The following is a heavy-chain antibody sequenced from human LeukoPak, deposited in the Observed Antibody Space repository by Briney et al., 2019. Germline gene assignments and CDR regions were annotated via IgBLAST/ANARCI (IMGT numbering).Heavy chain of an antibody. CDR1: GDSISTYY. V-gene: IGHV4-4*07. D-gene: IGHD6-19*01. CDR2: IHTSGST. Sequence: SETLSLTCTVSGDSISTYYWSWIRQSAGKGLEWIGRIHTSGSTNYNPSLKSRVTMSVDTSKTQFSLKVSSVTAADTGVYYCARAPELSSGWLLDYWGQGSLVTVSS. CDR3: ARAPELSSGWLLDY. J-gene: IGHJ4*02.